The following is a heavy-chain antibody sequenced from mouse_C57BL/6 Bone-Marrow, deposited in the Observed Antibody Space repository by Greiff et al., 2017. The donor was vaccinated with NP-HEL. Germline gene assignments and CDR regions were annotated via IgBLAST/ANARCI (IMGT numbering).Heavy chain of an antibody. V-gene: IGHV14-4*01. CDR2: IDPENGDT. CDR3: TQIYYCGSSFYYFDY. CDR1: GFNIKDDY. D-gene: IGHD1-1*01. Sequence: VQLQQSGAELVRPGASVKLSCTASGFNIKDDYMHWVKQRPEQGLEWIGWIDPENGDTEYASKFQGKATITADTSSNTAYLQLSSLTSEDTAVYYCTQIYYCGSSFYYFDYWGQGTTLTVSS. J-gene: IGHJ2*01.